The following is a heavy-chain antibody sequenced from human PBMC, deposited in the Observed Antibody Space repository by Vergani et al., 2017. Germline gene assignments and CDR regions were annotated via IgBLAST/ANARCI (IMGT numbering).Heavy chain of an antibody. CDR2: INHSGST. CDR1: GGSFIGYY. V-gene: IGHV4-34*01. J-gene: IGHJ3*02. CDR3: ARGATGCRVSYCSRWPTHRHYAFDI. D-gene: IGHD6-13*01. Sequence: QVQLQQRGAGLLKPSETLSITCAVYGGSFIGYYWIWILQPPGKELEWSGEINHSGSTNNNPSLKSRVPISVDTAKNQFSLKLSSVSAADTAVYYCARGATGCRVSYCSRWPTHRHYAFDIWGQGTMVTVSS.